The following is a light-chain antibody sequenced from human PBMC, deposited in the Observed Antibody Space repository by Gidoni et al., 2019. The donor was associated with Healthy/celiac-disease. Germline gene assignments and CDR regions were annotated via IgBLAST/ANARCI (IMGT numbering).Light chain of an antibody. CDR1: QSISSY. V-gene: IGKV1-39*01. CDR3: QRSYSTPPFT. Sequence: DMQMTQPTSSLSASLGDSVTITCRASQSISSYLNWYQQKPGTAPKLLIYAASSLQRGVPSRFSGSGSGTDFTLTISSRQAEDFATFYCQRSYSTPPFTFGPXTKVDIK. J-gene: IGKJ3*01. CDR2: AAS.